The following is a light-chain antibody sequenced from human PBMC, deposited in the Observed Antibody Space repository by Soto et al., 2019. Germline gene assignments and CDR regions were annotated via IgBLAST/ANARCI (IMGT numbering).Light chain of an antibody. Sequence: DIQMTQSPSTLSASVGDRVTITCRASQSISSWLAWYQQKPGKAPKLLIYTVSNLQSGVPSRFSADGSGTDFTLTISSLQPEDFATYYCQQSSSTPPFTFGPGTKVDIK. CDR1: QSISSW. J-gene: IGKJ3*01. CDR2: TVS. V-gene: IGKV1-39*01. CDR3: QQSSSTPPFT.